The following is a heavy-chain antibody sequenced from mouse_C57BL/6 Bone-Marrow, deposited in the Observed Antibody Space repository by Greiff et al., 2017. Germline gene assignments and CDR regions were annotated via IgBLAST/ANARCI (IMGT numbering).Heavy chain of an antibody. D-gene: IGHD2-1*01. V-gene: IGHV14-4*01. J-gene: IGHJ2*01. CDR1: GFNIKDDY. Sequence: VQLQQSGAELVRPGASVKLSCTASGFNIKDDYMHWVKQRPEQGLEWIGWIDPENGDTEYASKFQGKATITADTSSNTAYLQLSSLTSEDTACYYCTPYGKFDYWGQGTTLTVSS. CDR3: TPYGKFDY. CDR2: IDPENGDT.